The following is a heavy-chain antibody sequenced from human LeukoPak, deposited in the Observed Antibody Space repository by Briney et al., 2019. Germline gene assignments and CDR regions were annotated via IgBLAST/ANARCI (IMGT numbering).Heavy chain of an antibody. J-gene: IGHJ3*02. V-gene: IGHV4-39*07. CDR1: XGSISSSSYY. Sequence: CTXSXGSISSSSYYWGWIRQPPGTGLEWIGSICYSGSTYYNPSLKSRVTMSVDTSKNQFSLKLSSVTAADTAGYYGXXXXGXXRXXSXFDIWGXXTMVTVSS. CDR3: XXXXGXXRXXSXFDI. CDR2: ICYSGST.